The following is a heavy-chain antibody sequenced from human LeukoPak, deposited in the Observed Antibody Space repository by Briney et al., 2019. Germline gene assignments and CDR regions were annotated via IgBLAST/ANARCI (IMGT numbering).Heavy chain of an antibody. CDR2: ISAYNGNT. CDR3: ARASHTYYYDSSGYSYAFDI. V-gene: IGHV1-18*01. CDR1: GYTFTSYG. D-gene: IGHD3-22*01. Sequence: ASVKVSCKASGYTFTSYGISWVRQAPGQGLEWMGWISAYNGNTNYAQKLQGRVTMTTDTSTSTAYMELSSLRSEDTAVYYCARASHTYYYDSSGYSYAFDIWGQGTMVTVSS. J-gene: IGHJ3*02.